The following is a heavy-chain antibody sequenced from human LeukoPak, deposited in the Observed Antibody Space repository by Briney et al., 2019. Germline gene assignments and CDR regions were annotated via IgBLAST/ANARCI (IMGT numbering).Heavy chain of an antibody. CDR3: ARAHIGNDLFIDY. CDR1: GYTFTGYY. J-gene: IGHJ4*02. V-gene: IGHV1-2*02. D-gene: IGHD2-21*01. CDR2: INPYSGAT. Sequence: ASVKVSCKASGYTFTGYYMHWVRQAPGQGLEWMGWINPYSGATNYAQKFQGRVTMTRDTSISTACMDLSSLKSDDTALYYCARAHIGNDLFIDYWGQGTLVTVSS.